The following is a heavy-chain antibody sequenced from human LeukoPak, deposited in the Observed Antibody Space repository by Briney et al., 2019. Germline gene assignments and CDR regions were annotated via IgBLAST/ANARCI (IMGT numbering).Heavy chain of an antibody. CDR3: ARNYYDSSGYQEATFNY. J-gene: IGHJ4*02. CDR2: IWYDGGYK. V-gene: IGHV3-33*01. CDR1: GLTFSNYG. D-gene: IGHD3-22*01. Sequence: GGSLRLSCAASGLTFSNYGMHWVRQAPGKGLEWVAGIWYDGGYKYYADSVKGRFTISRDNSKNTLFLQMDSLRAEDTAVYYCARNYYDSSGYQEATFNYWGQGTLVTVSS.